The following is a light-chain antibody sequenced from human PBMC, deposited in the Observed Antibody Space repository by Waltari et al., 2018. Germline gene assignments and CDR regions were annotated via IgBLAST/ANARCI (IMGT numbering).Light chain of an antibody. CDR1: QSVGSN. CDR3: QQYDKWPLT. Sequence: EIVMTQSPATLSVSPGDGATLSCRASQSVGSNLAWYQQKPGQVPRLLIYGASARATGIPARFSGSVSGTEFTLTISSLQSEDFAVYYCQQYDKWPLTFGQGTKVEIK. CDR2: GAS. V-gene: IGKV3-15*01. J-gene: IGKJ1*01.